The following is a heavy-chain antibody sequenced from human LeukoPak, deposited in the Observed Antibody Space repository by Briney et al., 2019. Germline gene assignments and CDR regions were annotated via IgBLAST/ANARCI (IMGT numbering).Heavy chain of an antibody. CDR1: GFTFSSYG. V-gene: IGHV3-30*03. CDR2: ISYDGSNK. Sequence: GGSLRLSCAASGFTFSSYGMHWVRQAPGKGLEWVAVISYDGSNKYYADSVKGRFTISRDNSKNTLYLQMNSLRAEDTAVYYCARDSNSLFDYWGQGTLVTVSS. CDR3: ARDSNSLFDY. D-gene: IGHD5-18*01. J-gene: IGHJ4*02.